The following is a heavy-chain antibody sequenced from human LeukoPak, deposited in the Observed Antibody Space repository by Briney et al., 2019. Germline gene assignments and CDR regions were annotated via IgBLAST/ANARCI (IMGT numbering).Heavy chain of an antibody. V-gene: IGHV3-21*01. CDR3: ARDTAVSDFDY. J-gene: IGHJ4*02. Sequence: GGSLRLSCAASGFTVSSNYMSWVRQAPGKGLEWVSSISSSGNYIYYADSMKGRFTISRDNAKNSLYLQMNSLRAEDTAVYYCARDTAVSDFDYWGRGTLVTVSS. D-gene: IGHD4-23*01. CDR1: GFTVSSNY. CDR2: ISSSGNYI.